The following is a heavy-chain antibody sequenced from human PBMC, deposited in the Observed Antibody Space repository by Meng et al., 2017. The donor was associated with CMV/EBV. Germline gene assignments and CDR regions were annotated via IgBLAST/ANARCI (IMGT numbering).Heavy chain of an antibody. CDR2: INPSGGST. J-gene: IGHJ4*02. CDR1: GYTFTNYY. V-gene: IGHV1-46*01. Sequence: SGYTFTNYYIHWVRQAPGQGLEWMGIINPSGGSTNYAQKFQGGVTMTRDTSTSTVYMELSSLRSEDTAVYYCARGLSEIFGVVMLFDYWGQGTLVTVSS. D-gene: IGHD3-3*01. CDR3: ARGLSEIFGVVMLFDY.